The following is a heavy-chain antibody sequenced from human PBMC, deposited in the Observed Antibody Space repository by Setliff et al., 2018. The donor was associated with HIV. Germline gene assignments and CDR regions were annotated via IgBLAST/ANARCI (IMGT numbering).Heavy chain of an antibody. CDR3: ARGGCSSTSCYDAGLFDY. D-gene: IGHD2-2*01. Sequence: ASVKVSCKASGYTFTSYYMHWVRQAPGQGLEWMGIINPSSGSTTYAQKFQGRVTMTRDTSTSTVYMELSSLRSEDTAVYYCARGGCSSTSCYDAGLFDYWGQGTLVTVSS. V-gene: IGHV1-46*01. CDR2: INPSSGST. J-gene: IGHJ4*02. CDR1: GYTFTSYY.